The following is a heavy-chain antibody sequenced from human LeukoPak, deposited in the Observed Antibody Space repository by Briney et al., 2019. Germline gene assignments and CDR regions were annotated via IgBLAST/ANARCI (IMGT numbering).Heavy chain of an antibody. Sequence: SETLSLTCAVYGGSFSGYYWSWIRQPPGKGLEWIGEINHSGSTNYNPSLKSRVTISVDTSNNQSSLQLITVTAADTAADYCVRGWDSSSSGLTNSFDYWGKGTLVTVSS. V-gene: IGHV4-34*01. D-gene: IGHD6-6*01. CDR2: INHSGST. CDR3: VRGWDSSSSGLTNSFDY. J-gene: IGHJ4*02. CDR1: GGSFSGYY.